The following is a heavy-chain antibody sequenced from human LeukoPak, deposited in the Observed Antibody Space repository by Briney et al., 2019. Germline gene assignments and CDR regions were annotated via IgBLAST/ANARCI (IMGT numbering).Heavy chain of an antibody. CDR1: GFTFSNYW. V-gene: IGHV3-7*01. J-gene: IGHJ3*01. D-gene: IGHD3-10*01. CDR2: IKQDGSET. Sequence: PGGSLRLSCAASGFTFSNYWMSWVRQAPGKGLEWVAYIKQDGSETYYVDSVKGRFTISRDNTQHSVYLQMNSLSVEDTAVYYCASDYGLNCSPTSCAGAFDFWGQGTMVTVSS. CDR3: ASDYGLNCSPTSCAGAFDF.